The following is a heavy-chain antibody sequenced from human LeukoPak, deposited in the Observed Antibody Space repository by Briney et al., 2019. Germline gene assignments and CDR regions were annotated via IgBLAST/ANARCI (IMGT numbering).Heavy chain of an antibody. V-gene: IGHV1-2*02. CDR2: INPNSGET. Sequence: ASVKVSCKTSGYTFTDYYIHWVRQAPGQGLEWMGWINPNSGETNSAQKFQGRVTMTGDTSISTAYMELRRVTSDDTAVYYCARDRDYSNTERGFDYWGQGTLITVSS. CDR3: ARDRDYSNTERGFDY. CDR1: GYTFTDYY. J-gene: IGHJ4*02. D-gene: IGHD4-11*01.